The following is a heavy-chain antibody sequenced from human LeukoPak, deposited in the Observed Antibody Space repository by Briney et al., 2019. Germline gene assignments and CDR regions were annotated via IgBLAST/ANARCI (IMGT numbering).Heavy chain of an antibody. D-gene: IGHD4-17*01. V-gene: IGHV4-4*07. J-gene: IGHJ4*02. CDR2: IYTSGST. Sequence: SETLSLTCTVSGGSISIYYWNWIRQPAGKGLEWIGRIYTSGSTSYNPSLKSRVTMSVDTSKNQFSLKLSSVTAADTAVYYCARRTTVTRAFDYWGQGTLVTVSS. CDR3: ARRTTVTRAFDY. CDR1: GGSISIYY.